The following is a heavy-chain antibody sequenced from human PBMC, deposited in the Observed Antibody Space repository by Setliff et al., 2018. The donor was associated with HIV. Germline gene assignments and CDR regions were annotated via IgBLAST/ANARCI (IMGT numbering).Heavy chain of an antibody. V-gene: IGHV4-59*01. D-gene: IGHD1-1*01. J-gene: IGHJ6*02. CDR3: ARVWYNWNPHRYYYYYYGMDV. CDR2: VHHSGST. CDR1: SDSISSSY. Sequence: SETLSLTCTVSSDSISSSYWTWIRQPPGQGLEWIGYVHHSGSTKYNASLRSRVTMSVDTSKNLFSLTLRSVTAADTAVYYCARVWYNWNPHRYYYYYYGMDVWGQGTTVTVSS.